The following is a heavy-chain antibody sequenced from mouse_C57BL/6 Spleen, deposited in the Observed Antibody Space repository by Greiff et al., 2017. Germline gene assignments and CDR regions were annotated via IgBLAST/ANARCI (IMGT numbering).Heavy chain of an antibody. D-gene: IGHD2-5*01. CDR3: ARWGHSNYFDY. Sequence: VQLQQPGAELVKPGASVKLSCKASGYTFTSYWMQWVKQRPGQGLEWIGEIAPSDSYTNYNQKFKGKATLTVDTSSSTAYMQLSSLTSEDSAVYYCARWGHSNYFDYWGQGTTLTVSS. V-gene: IGHV1-50*01. CDR2: IAPSDSYT. CDR1: GYTFTSYW. J-gene: IGHJ2*01.